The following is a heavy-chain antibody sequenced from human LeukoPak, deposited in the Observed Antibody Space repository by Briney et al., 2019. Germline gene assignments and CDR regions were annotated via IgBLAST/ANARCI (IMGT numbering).Heavy chain of an antibody. D-gene: IGHD6-13*01. J-gene: IGHJ4*02. Sequence: PGESLRLSCATSGFTFSSYAMHWVRQAPGKGLEYVSSITDNGDTTYYADSVRGRFTISRDNSKDTLYLQMGSLRAEDMAVYYCVRDRAGNGDYWGQGTLVTVSS. V-gene: IGHV3-64*02. CDR2: ITDNGDTT. CDR1: GFTFSSYA. CDR3: VRDRAGNGDY.